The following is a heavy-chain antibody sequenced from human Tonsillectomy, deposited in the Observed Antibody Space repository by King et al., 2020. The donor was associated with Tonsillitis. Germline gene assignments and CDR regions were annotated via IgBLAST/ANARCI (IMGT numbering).Heavy chain of an antibody. V-gene: IGHV3-21*06. J-gene: IGHJ4*02. Sequence: VQLVESGGGRVKPGGSLRLSCAASGFPFGTYTMHWVRQAPGKGLEWVSTIGTGYSDIYYAASVKGRFTISRDNAKNSLYLEMNSLRAEDTALYYCARASRMAFFNWFYFDEWGQGTLVTVSS. D-gene: IGHD3/OR15-3a*01. CDR3: ARASRMAFFNWFYFDE. CDR2: IGTGYSDI. CDR1: GFPFGTYT.